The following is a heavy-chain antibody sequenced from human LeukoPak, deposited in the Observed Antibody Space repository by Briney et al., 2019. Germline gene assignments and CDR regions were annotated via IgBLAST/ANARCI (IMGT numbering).Heavy chain of an antibody. Sequence: GGSLRLSCAASGFTFFTYDVSWVRQAPGKGLEWVSTITIGGGTYYADSVKGRFTISRDNSKHTLSLQMNSLSVEDTAVYYCAKWLRVATTYFDYWGQGTLVTVSS. CDR3: AKWLRVATTYFDY. CDR1: GFTFFTYD. V-gene: IGHV3-23*01. D-gene: IGHD5-24*01. CDR2: ITIGGGT. J-gene: IGHJ4*02.